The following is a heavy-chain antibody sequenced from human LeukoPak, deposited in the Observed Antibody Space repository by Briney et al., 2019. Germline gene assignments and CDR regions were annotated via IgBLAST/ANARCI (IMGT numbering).Heavy chain of an antibody. CDR1: GGSISGYY. J-gene: IGHJ3*02. CDR2: IHYSGST. Sequence: SETLSLTCTVSGGSISGYYWSWIRQPPGKGLEYIGYIHYSGSTTYNPSLKSRVTISVDTSKNQFSLKLSSVTAADTAVYYCARAQDLTYYYGSGSYGAFDIWGQGTMVTVSS. D-gene: IGHD3-10*01. V-gene: IGHV4-59*01. CDR3: ARAQDLTYYYGSGSYGAFDI.